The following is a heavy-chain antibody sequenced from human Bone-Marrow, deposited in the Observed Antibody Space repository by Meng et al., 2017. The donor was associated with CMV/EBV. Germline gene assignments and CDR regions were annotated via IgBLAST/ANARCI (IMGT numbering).Heavy chain of an antibody. CDR1: GGTFSSYA. CDR2: IIPIFGTA. J-gene: IGHJ6*02. V-gene: IGHV1-69*05. Sequence: SVKVSCKASGGTFSSYAISWVRQAPGQGLEWMGGIIPIFGTANYAQKFQGRVTITTDESTSTAYMELSSLRSEDTAVYYCASRRTTGTRGAYFYYGIDVWGQGTAVTVSS. CDR3: ASRRTTGTRGAYFYYGIDV. D-gene: IGHD1-1*01.